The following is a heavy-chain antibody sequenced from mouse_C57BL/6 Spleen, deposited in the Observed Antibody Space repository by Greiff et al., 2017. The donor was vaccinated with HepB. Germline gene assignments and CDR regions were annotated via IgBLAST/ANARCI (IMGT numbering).Heavy chain of an antibody. V-gene: IGHV1-55*01. D-gene: IGHD2-4*01. CDR3: ARSLYDYDERGFAY. CDR2: IYPGSGST. J-gene: IGHJ3*01. CDR1: GYTFTSYW. Sequence: VQLQQPGAELVKPGASVKMSCKASGYTFTSYWITWVKQRPGQGLEWIGDIYPGSGSTNYNEKFKSKATLTVDTSSSTAYMQLSSLTSEDSAVYYCARSLYDYDERGFAYWGQGTLVTVSA.